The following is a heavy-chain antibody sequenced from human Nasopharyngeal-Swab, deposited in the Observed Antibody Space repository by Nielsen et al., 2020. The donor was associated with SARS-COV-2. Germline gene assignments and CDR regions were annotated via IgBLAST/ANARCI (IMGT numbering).Heavy chain of an antibody. CDR1: GFTFSSYW. D-gene: IGHD4-17*01. Sequence: GESLKISCAASGFTFSSYWMSWVRQAPGKGLEWVANIKQDGSEKYYVDSVKGRFTISRDNAKNSLYLQMNSLRAEDTAVYYCASDYGDYVYYVSGAFDIWGQGTMVTVSS. CDR2: IKQDGSEK. V-gene: IGHV3-7*01. J-gene: IGHJ3*02. CDR3: ASDYGDYVYYVSGAFDI.